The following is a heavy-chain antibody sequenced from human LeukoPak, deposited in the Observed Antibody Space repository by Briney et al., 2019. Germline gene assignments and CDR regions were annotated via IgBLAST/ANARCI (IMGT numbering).Heavy chain of an antibody. CDR3: ARRRVYSGSGEFDF. D-gene: IGHD5-12*01. CDR1: GVSISSGDYY. CDR2: IYYSGST. V-gene: IGHV4-30-4*02. J-gene: IGHJ4*02. Sequence: SETLSLTCTVSGVSISSGDYYWSWLRQPPGKGLDWIGYIYYSGSTYYSPSLKSRVTISLDTSRNQFSLKLRSVTTADTAVYYCARRRVYSGSGEFDFWGQGTLVTVSS.